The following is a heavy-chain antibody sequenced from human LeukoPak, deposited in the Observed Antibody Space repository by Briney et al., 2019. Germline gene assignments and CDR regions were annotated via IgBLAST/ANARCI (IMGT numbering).Heavy chain of an antibody. CDR3: AKNGAAAAALES. V-gene: IGHV3-30*02. CDR2: IRFDGANL. J-gene: IGHJ4*02. Sequence: GGSLRLSCSASGFTFSSFGMYWVRQAPGKGLEWVAFIRFDGANLYYSESVKGRFTISRDNSKDTLYLQMDSLTTEDTALYYCAKNGAAAAALESWGQGTRVTVA. D-gene: IGHD6-25*01. CDR1: GFTFSSFG.